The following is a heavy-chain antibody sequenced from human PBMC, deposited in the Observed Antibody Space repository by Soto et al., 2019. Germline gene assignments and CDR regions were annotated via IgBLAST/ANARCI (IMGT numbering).Heavy chain of an antibody. CDR1: GGSVSSGSYY. D-gene: IGHD3-22*01. CDR2: IYYSGST. J-gene: IGHJ4*02. Sequence: PSETLSLTCTVSGGSVSSGSYYWSWTRQPPGKGLEWIGYIYYSGSTNYNPSLKSRVTISVDTSKNQFSLKLSSVTAADTAVYYCARAGTDYYDSSGYYLSFDYWGQGTLVTVSS. CDR3: ARAGTDYYDSSGYYLSFDY. V-gene: IGHV4-61*01.